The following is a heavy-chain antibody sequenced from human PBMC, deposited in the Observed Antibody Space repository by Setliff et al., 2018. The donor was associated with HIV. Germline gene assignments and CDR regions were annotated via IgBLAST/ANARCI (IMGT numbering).Heavy chain of an antibody. D-gene: IGHD6-13*01. CDR3: ARVARGGHSSRWYYFDY. CDR2: VHTNGFT. J-gene: IGHJ4*02. V-gene: IGHV4-61*09. CDR1: GGSVNSGSFS. Sequence: SETLSLTCAVSGGSVNSGSFSWNWIRQPAGERPEWIGHVHTNGFTNYNPSLKGRVTISLDTSRNEFSLKVSSVTAADTAVYYCARVARGGHSSRWYYFDYWGQGTLVTVSS.